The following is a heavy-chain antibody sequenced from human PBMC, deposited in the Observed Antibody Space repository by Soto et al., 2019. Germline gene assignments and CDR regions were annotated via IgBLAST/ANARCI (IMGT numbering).Heavy chain of an antibody. V-gene: IGHV1-2*02. CDR2: INARSGGT. CDR1: GFSFTGYY. J-gene: IGHJ5*02. CDR3: AKDLTRQLAYWLDP. D-gene: IGHD6-6*01. Sequence: ASVKVSCKASGFSFTGYYIHWLRQAPGQGLEWMGWINARSGGTEYAQKFQGRVTLTRDTSIATAYLTLTSLTSDDTALYYCAKDLTRQLAYWLDPWGQGTQVTVSS.